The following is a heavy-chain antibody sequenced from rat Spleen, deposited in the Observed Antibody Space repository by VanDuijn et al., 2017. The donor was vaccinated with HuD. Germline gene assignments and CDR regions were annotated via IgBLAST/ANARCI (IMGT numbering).Heavy chain of an antibody. CDR1: GFTFNNYW. J-gene: IGHJ3*01. Sequence: EVQLVESGGGLVQPGRSLKLSCVASGFTFNNYWMSWIRQAPGKGLEWISSISNTGGSFSYADSVKGRFIISRDNAQNTLYLQMNSLRSEDTATYYCTTVLQGHGFAYWGQGTLVTVSS. CDR3: TTVLQGHGFAY. V-gene: IGHV5-31*01. D-gene: IGHD1-1*01. CDR2: ISNTGGSF.